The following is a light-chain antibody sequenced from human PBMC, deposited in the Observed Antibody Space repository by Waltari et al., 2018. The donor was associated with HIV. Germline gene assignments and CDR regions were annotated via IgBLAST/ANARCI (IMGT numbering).Light chain of an antibody. V-gene: IGKV4-1*01. J-gene: IGKJ1*01. Sequence: DIVMTQSPDSLAVSLGERATINCKSSQSLFYSSNNGNYLAWYQQKPGQPPKLLIYWSSTRKSGVPDRFSGSGSGTDFTITISSLQAEDAAVYYCQQYFKSPRTFGQGTKVEIK. CDR1: QSLFYSSNNGNY. CDR2: WSS. CDR3: QQYFKSPRT.